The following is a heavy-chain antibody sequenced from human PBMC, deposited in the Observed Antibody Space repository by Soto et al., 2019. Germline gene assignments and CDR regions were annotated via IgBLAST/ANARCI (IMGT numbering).Heavy chain of an antibody. CDR2: ISWTDDK. J-gene: IGHJ4*02. CDR1: GFSLNSRGLG. Sequence: SGPTLVNPTQPLTLTCTVSGFSLNSRGLGVAWIRQPPGKALEWLALISWTDDKRYSPSLKSRLTITKDTSKNQVVLTLTNVDPIDPATHFCAPSPPSGRDYRGQGTMGT. CDR3: APSPPSGRDY. V-gene: IGHV2-5*01.